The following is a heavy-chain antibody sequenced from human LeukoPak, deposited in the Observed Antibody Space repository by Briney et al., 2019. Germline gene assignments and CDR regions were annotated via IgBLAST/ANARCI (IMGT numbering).Heavy chain of an antibody. Sequence: GGSLRLSCAASGVTFSDYYMSWIRQAPGKGLEWVSYISSGSSYANYADSVKGRFTISRDDAKNSLYLQMNSLRAEDTAVYYCARDTTRGCDYWGQGTLVTVSS. J-gene: IGHJ4*02. CDR3: ARDTTRGCDY. CDR1: GVTFSDYY. V-gene: IGHV3-11*05. D-gene: IGHD1-14*01. CDR2: ISSGSSYA.